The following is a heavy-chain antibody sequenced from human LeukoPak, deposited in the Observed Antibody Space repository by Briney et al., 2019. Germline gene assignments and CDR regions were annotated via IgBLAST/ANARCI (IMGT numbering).Heavy chain of an antibody. J-gene: IGHJ4*02. CDR2: IYYSGST. D-gene: IGHD3-9*01. CDR1: GGSFRSYY. Sequence: SETLSLTCTVSGGSFRSYYWTWIRQPPGKGLEWIAYIYYSGSTNYNPSLKSRVTISLDTSQNQFSLNLSSVTAADTAVYYCARAGLYYDLLTGYSRGYYFDYWGQGTLVTVSS. V-gene: IGHV4-59*01. CDR3: ARAGLYYDLLTGYSRGYYFDY.